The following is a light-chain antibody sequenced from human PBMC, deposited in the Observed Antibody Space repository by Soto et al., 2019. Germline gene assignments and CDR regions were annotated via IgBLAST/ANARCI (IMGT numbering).Light chain of an antibody. Sequence: AIQLTQSPSPLSASVGDRVTITCRASQGISSALAWYQQKPEKSPNLLIYDVSSLESGVPSRFSGSGSGTDFTLTISSLQPEDFATYYCQQFNTYPALTFGGGTKVEIK. CDR1: QGISSA. V-gene: IGKV1-13*02. CDR3: QQFNTYPALT. J-gene: IGKJ4*01. CDR2: DVS.